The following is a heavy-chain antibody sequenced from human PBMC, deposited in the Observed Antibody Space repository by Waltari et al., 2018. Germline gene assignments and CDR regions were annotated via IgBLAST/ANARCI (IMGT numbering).Heavy chain of an antibody. CDR1: GGSISSSSYY. Sequence: QLQLQESGPGLVKPSETLSLTCTVSGGSISSSSYYWGWLRQPPGKGLEWIGSIYYSGRTYYNPSLKSRVTISVDTSKNQFSLKLSSVTAADTAVYYCARHPAMTIMLWYFDLWGRGTLVTVSS. CDR3: ARHPAMTIMLWYFDL. D-gene: IGHD2-8*01. J-gene: IGHJ2*01. V-gene: IGHV4-39*01. CDR2: IYYSGRT.